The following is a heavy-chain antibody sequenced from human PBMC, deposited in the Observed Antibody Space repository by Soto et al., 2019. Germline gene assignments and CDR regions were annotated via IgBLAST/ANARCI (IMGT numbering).Heavy chain of an antibody. CDR2: IYYSGST. J-gene: IGHJ4*02. V-gene: IGHV4-39*01. D-gene: IGHD6-13*01. CDR3: ARHEERSGRPSGSSGYERHFDY. CDR1: GGSISSSSYY. Sequence: SETLSLTCTVSGGSISSSSYYWGWIRQPPGKGLEWIGSIYYSGSTYYNPSLKSRVTISVDTSKNQFSLKLSSATAADTAVYYGARHEERSGRPSGSSGYERHFDYGGQGTLVTVSS.